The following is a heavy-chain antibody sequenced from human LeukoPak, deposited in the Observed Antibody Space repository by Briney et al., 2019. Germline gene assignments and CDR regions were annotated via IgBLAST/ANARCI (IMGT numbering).Heavy chain of an antibody. CDR2: ISHDGVDK. CDR3: AKRDFVRGSGWYFDY. V-gene: IGHV3-30*18. Sequence: GGSLRLSCAASGFTFDTYGMHWVRQAPGKGLEWVAVISHDGVDKYYADSVKGRFTISRDNSKNTVSLQVNSLRAEDTAAYYCAKRDFVRGSGWYFDYWGQGTLVTVSS. J-gene: IGHJ4*02. D-gene: IGHD6-19*01. CDR1: GFTFDTYG.